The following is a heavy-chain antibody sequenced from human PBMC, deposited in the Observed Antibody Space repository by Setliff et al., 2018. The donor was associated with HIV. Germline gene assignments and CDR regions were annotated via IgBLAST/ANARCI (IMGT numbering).Heavy chain of an antibody. CDR2: IYDSGSP. D-gene: IGHD3-22*01. Sequence: SSETLSLTCTVSGGSTSNEYWSWIRQPPGKGLEWIGYIYDSGSPKYNPSLKSRVTISIDTSKSQISLKLTSVTAADTAMYHCARVYYFDSSGYYQRGDVFDIWGQGTMVTVS. CDR1: GGSTSNEY. J-gene: IGHJ3*02. V-gene: IGHV4-59*01. CDR3: ARVYYFDSSGYYQRGDVFDI.